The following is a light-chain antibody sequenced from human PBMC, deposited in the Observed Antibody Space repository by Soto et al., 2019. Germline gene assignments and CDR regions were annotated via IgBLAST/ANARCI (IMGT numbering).Light chain of an antibody. V-gene: IGLV2-14*01. J-gene: IGLJ2*01. CDR2: DVN. CDR1: SSDIGGYNS. Sequence: QSALTQPASVSGSPGQSVTISCTGTSSDIGGYNSVSWYQQHPGKAPKLMIYDVNTRPSRVSNRFSGSRSGNTASLTISGLQAEDEADYSCSSYTNSTTPDVLFGGGTKVTVL. CDR3: SSYTNSTTPDVL.